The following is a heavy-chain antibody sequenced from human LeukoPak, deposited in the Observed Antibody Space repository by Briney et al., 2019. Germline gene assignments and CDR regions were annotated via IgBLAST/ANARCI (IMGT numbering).Heavy chain of an antibody. Sequence: GGSLRLSCAASGFTFSSYWMSWVRQAPGKGLEWVANIKQDGSEKYYVDSVKGRFTISRDNAKNSLYLQMNSLRAEDTAVYCCARSNVLRYFDWLSGSYYYYYYMDVWGKGTTVTVSS. D-gene: IGHD3-9*01. CDR3: ARSNVLRYFDWLSGSYYYYYYMDV. V-gene: IGHV3-7*01. CDR1: GFTFSSYW. J-gene: IGHJ6*03. CDR2: IKQDGSEK.